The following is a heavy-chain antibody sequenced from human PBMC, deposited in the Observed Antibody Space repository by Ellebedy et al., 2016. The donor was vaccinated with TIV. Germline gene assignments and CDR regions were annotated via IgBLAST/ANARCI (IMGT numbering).Heavy chain of an antibody. D-gene: IGHD1-26*01. CDR2: LSPSSSHT. Sequence: GESLKISCAASGFTFTDYYMSWVRQVPGKGPEWLSYLSPSSSHTNYADSVKGRFTVSRDNVKHSVYLQMNSLRVEDTAVYYCTWAKSGTFCWDYWGQGTLVTVSS. J-gene: IGHJ4*02. V-gene: IGHV3-11*06. CDR3: TWAKSGTFCWDY. CDR1: GFTFTDYY.